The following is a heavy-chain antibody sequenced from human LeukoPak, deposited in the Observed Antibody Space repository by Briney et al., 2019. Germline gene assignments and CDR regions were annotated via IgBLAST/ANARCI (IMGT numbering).Heavy chain of an antibody. CDR2: ISGSGGST. D-gene: IGHD1-26*01. J-gene: IGHJ4*02. V-gene: IGHV3-23*01. CDR1: GFTFSSYW. Sequence: GGSLRLSCAASGFTFSSYWMSWVRQAPGKGLEWVSAISGSGGSTYYADSVKGRFTISRDNSKNTLYLQMNSLRAEDTAVYYCAKDHEASGSPYLIFDYWGQGTLVTVSS. CDR3: AKDHEASGSPYLIFDY.